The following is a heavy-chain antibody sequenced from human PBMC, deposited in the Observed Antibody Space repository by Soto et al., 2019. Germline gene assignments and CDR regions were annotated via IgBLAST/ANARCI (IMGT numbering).Heavy chain of an antibody. V-gene: IGHV3-30*18. CDR1: GFTFSYG. Sequence: VQLLESGGGLIQPGGSLRLSCAASGFTFSYGIHWLRQAPGKGLEWVAYISYDSSNKFYGDSVKGRFTISRDTSNNTQFLQMNSLRAEDTAVYYCANLVIGYCSGNTCDDYWGEGTLVSVSS. CDR3: ANLVIGYCSGNTCDDY. J-gene: IGHJ4*02. CDR2: ISYDSSNK. D-gene: IGHD2-15*01.